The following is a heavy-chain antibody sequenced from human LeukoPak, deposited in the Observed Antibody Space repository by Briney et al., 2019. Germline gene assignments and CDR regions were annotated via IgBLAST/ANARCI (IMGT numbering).Heavy chain of an antibody. V-gene: IGHV3-33*06. CDR2: IWNDGSKE. Sequence: GGPLRLSCAASGFTFSGYGMHWVRQAPGKGLEWLAIIWNDGSKEYYADSVKGRLTISRGNSNNTLYLHMNSLRAEDTAVYYCAKSSAYYYMDAWGQGTTVTVSS. J-gene: IGHJ6*03. CDR1: GFTFSGYG. CDR3: AKSSAYYYMDA. D-gene: IGHD3-10*01.